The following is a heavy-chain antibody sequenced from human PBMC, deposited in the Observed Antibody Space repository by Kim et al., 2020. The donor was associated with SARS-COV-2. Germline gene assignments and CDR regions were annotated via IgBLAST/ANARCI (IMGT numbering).Heavy chain of an antibody. Sequence: GYSPSFQGQATISADKSISTAYLQWSSLKAADTAMYYCARLSDIVATVDYWGQGTLVTVSS. CDR3: ARLSDIVATVDY. D-gene: IGHD5-12*01. V-gene: IGHV5-51*01. J-gene: IGHJ4*02.